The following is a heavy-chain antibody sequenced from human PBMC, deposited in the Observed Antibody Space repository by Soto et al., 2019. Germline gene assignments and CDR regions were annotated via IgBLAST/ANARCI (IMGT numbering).Heavy chain of an antibody. Sequence: SVKVSCKASGGTFSSYTISWVRQAPGQGLEWMGRIIPILGIANYAQKFQGRVTITADKSTSTAYMELSSLRSEDTAVYYCAREVVSGLNYYYYYMDVWGKGTTVTVSS. CDR1: GGTFSSYT. CDR2: IIPILGIA. J-gene: IGHJ6*03. D-gene: IGHD2-2*01. CDR3: AREVVSGLNYYYYYMDV. V-gene: IGHV1-69*04.